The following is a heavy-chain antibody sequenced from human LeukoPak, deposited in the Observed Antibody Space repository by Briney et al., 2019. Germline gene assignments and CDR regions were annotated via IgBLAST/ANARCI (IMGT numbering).Heavy chain of an antibody. V-gene: IGHV3-7*04. J-gene: IGHJ4*02. Sequence: PGGSLRLSCAASGFTFSTYWMSWVRRAPGKGLEWVAIIKQDGTEKYYVDSVKGRFTISRDNAENSLCLQMNSLRAEDTVVYYCAGGVGASHFDYWGQGTLVTVSS. CDR1: GFTFSTYW. D-gene: IGHD1-26*01. CDR2: IKQDGTEK. CDR3: AGGVGASHFDY.